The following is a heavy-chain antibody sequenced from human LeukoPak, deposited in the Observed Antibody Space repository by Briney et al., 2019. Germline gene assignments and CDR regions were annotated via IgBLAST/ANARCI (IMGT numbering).Heavy chain of an antibody. CDR2: IYYTGST. J-gene: IGHJ3*02. V-gene: IGHV4-59*08. Sequence: SETLSLTCTVSGGSISSYYWSWVRQPPGKGLEWIGYIYYTGSTNYNPSLKSRVTTSVDTSKNQFSLKLSSVTAADTAVYYCARQDSGSYLNPLLIWGQGTMVTVSS. CDR3: ARQDSGSYLNPLLI. CDR1: GGSISSYY. D-gene: IGHD1-26*01.